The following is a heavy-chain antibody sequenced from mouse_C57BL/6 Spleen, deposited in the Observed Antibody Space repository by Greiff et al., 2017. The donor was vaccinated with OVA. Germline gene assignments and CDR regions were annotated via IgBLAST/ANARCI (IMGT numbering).Heavy chain of an antibody. V-gene: IGHV5-12*01. CDR2: ISNGGGST. D-gene: IGHD1-1*01. J-gene: IGHJ1*03. CDR3: ARPPYYYGSGYFDV. CDR1: GFTFSDYY. Sequence: EVKLVESGGGLVQPGGSLKLSCAASGFTFSDYYMYWVRQTPEKRLEWVAYISNGGGSTYYPDTVKGRFTISRDNAKNTLYLQMSRLKSEDTAMYYCARPPYYYGSGYFDVWGTGTTVTVSS.